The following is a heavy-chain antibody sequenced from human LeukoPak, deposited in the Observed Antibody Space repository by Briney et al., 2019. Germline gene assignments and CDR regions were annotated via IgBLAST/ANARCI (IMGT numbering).Heavy chain of an antibody. V-gene: IGHV3-33*01. Sequence: PGRSLRLSCAASGFTFSSYGMHWVRQAPGKGLEWVAVIWYDGSNKYYADFVKGRFTISRDNSKNTLYLQMNGLRAEDTAVYYCAREVVGAAAGTFDYWGQGTLVTVSS. CDR2: IWYDGSNK. CDR3: AREVVGAAAGTFDY. J-gene: IGHJ4*02. D-gene: IGHD6-13*01. CDR1: GFTFSSYG.